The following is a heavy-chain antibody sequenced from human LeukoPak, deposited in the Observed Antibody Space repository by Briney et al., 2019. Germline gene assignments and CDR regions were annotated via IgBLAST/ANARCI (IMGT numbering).Heavy chain of an antibody. CDR2: IKLDGSEK. CDR3: AKASVGATTVRLFDY. D-gene: IGHD1-26*01. Sequence: GGSLRLSCVASGFTFGKYWMGWVRQAPGKGLEWVANIKLDGSEKNYVDSVKGRFTISRGNAKNSLYLQMNSLRAEDTALYYCAKASVGATTVRLFDYWGQGTLVTVSS. V-gene: IGHV3-7*03. J-gene: IGHJ4*02. CDR1: GFTFGKYW.